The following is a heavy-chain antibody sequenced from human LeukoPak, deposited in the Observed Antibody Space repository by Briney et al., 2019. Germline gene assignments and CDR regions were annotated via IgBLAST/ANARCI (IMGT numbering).Heavy chain of an antibody. CDR3: AHLSYDFWSGFYPYFDY. J-gene: IGHJ4*02. D-gene: IGHD3-3*01. CDR1: GGSISSYY. CDR2: ISTSGST. Sequence: SETLSLTRTVSGGSISSYYWSWIRQPPGKGLEWIGYISTSGSTHYNPSLKSRVTMSVVTSKNQFSLRLTSVAAADTAVYYCAHLSYDFWSGFYPYFDYWGQGTLVTVSS. V-gene: IGHV4-4*09.